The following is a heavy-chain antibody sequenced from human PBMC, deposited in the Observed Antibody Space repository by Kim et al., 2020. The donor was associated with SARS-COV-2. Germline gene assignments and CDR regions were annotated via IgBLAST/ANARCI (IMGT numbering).Heavy chain of an antibody. J-gene: IGHJ5*02. D-gene: IGHD1-7*01. CDR3: ARDPWVELRGIGGLGWFDP. Sequence: GGSLRLSCAASGFTFSSYSMNWVRQAPGKGLEWVSSISSSSSYIYYADSVKGRFTISRDNAKNSLYLQMNSLRAEDTAVYYCARDPWVELRGIGGLGWFDPWGQGTLVTVSS. V-gene: IGHV3-21*01. CDR2: ISSSSSYI. CDR1: GFTFSSYS.